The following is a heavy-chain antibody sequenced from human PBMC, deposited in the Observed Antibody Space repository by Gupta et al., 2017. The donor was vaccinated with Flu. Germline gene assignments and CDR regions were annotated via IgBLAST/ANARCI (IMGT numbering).Heavy chain of an antibody. CDR1: GVSISSYY. J-gene: IGHJ4*02. CDR3: ARERGDWGTNVIDY. CDR2: IYYSGST. Sequence: QVQLQESGPGLVKPSETLSLTCTVSGVSISSYYWSWIRQPPGKGLEWIGYIYYSGSTNYNPSLKSRVTISLDTSKNQFSLRLSSVTAADTAIYYCARERGDWGTNVIDYWGQGALVTVSS. V-gene: IGHV4-59*01. D-gene: IGHD2-21*01.